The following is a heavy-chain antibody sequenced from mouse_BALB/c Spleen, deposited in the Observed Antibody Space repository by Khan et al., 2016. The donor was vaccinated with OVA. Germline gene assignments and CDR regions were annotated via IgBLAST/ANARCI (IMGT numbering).Heavy chain of an antibody. Sequence: VQLQESGAELARPGASVKMSCKASGYTFTSYSMHWIKQRPGQGLEWIGNINPSNAYTNYNQKFKDKATLTADKSSSTAYMQLSSLTSEDSAVYYCARDFHYYGSRGARDYWGQGTSVTVSS. CDR1: GYTFTSYS. D-gene: IGHD1-1*01. CDR2: INPSNAYT. CDR3: ARDFHYYGSRGARDY. V-gene: IGHV1-4*01. J-gene: IGHJ4*01.